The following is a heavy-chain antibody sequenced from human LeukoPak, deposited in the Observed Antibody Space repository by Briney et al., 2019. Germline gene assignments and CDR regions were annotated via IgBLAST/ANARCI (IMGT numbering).Heavy chain of an antibody. CDR3: ARGTRGDYFDY. CDR1: GFTFSSYE. V-gene: IGHV3-48*03. Sequence: GGSLRLSCAASGFTFSSYEMNWVRQAPGKGLEWVSYISSSSSTIYYADSVKGRFTISRDNAKNSLYLQMNSLRAEDTAVYYCARGTRGDYFDYWGQGTLVTVSS. CDR2: ISSSSSTI. J-gene: IGHJ4*02.